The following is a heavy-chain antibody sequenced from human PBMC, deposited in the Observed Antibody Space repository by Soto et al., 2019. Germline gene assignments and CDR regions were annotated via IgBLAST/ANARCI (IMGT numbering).Heavy chain of an antibody. V-gene: IGHV3-23*01. J-gene: IGHJ6*02. Sequence: GGSLRLSCAASGFTFRNFVMRWVRQTPGKGLEWVSTITETGGDTYYTDSVKGRFTISRDNSKNTLYLQMSSLRAEDTALYYCTKASSDRHHMDVWGQGTTVTVSS. CDR1: GFTFRNFV. CDR3: TKASSDRHHMDV. CDR2: ITETGGDT.